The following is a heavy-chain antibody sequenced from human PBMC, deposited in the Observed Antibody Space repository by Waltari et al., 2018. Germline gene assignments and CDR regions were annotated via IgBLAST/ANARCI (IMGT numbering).Heavy chain of an antibody. Sequence: QLQLQESGPGLVKPSETLSLTCTVSGGSISSSSYYWGWIRQPPGKGLEWIGSIYYSGSTYYNPSLKSRVTISVDTSKNQFSLKLSSVTAADTAVYYCARHIAAAGMRVDYWGQGTLVTVSS. D-gene: IGHD6-13*01. V-gene: IGHV4-39*07. J-gene: IGHJ4*02. CDR2: IYYSGST. CDR1: GGSISSSSYY. CDR3: ARHIAAAGMRVDY.